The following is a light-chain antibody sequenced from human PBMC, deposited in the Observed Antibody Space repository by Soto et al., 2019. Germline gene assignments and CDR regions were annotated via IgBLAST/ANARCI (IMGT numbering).Light chain of an antibody. CDR1: SSDVGGYNY. Sequence: QSLLTQPPSASGSPGQSVTISCTGTSSDVGGYNYVSWYQQHPGQAPKIMIYEVTKRPSGVPDRFSGSKSGNTASLTVSGLQAEDEADYYCSSFGGSNNYVFGTGTKLTVL. CDR3: SSFGGSNNYV. J-gene: IGLJ1*01. V-gene: IGLV2-8*01. CDR2: EVT.